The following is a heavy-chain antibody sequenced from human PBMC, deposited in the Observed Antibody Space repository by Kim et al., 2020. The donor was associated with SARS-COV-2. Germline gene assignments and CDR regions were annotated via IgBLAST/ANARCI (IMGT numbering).Heavy chain of an antibody. J-gene: IGHJ6*02. CDR3: ARDLGPVTDYYYGMDV. V-gene: IGHV1-3*01. D-gene: IGHD4-17*01. Sequence: FQGRVTITRDTSASTAYMELGSLRSEDTAVYYCARDLGPVTDYYYGMDVWGQGTTVTVSS.